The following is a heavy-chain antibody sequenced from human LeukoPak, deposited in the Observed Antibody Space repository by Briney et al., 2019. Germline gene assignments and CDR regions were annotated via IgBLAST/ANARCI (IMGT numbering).Heavy chain of an antibody. Sequence: ASVKVSCKASGYTFTNYFLHWVRQAPGQGLEWMGIINPRDGGTSHAQDLQGRVTVTTDASTNIVYMELSSLKSEDTAMYYCVRGPILGQDTSGPGFDLWGQGTVVTISS. D-gene: IGHD6-19*01. CDR1: GYTFTNYF. CDR3: VRGPILGQDTSGPGFDL. V-gene: IGHV1-46*04. CDR2: INPRDGGT. J-gene: IGHJ3*01.